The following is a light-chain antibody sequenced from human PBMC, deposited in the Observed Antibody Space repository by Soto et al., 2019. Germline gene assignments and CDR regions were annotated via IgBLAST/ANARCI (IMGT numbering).Light chain of an antibody. CDR1: SSDIGGYNF. J-gene: IGLJ1*01. CDR3: CSFAGSYTSYV. Sequence: QSVLTQPASVSGSPGQSITISCTGTSSDIGGYNFVSWYQHHPGKAPKLIIFEVGNRPSGVSDRFSGSKSGNTASLTISGLQAEDEADYFCCSFAGSYTSYVFGTGTKVTVL. V-gene: IGLV2-14*01. CDR2: EVG.